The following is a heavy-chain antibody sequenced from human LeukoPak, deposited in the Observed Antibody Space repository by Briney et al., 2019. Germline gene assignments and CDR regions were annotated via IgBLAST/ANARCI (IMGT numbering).Heavy chain of an antibody. Sequence: PSETLSLTCTVSGGSISSSSYYWGWIRQPPGKGLEWIGSIYYSGSTYYNPSLKSRVTISVDRSKNQFSLKLSSVTAADTAVYYCARDYYDSSGYYYGVDYWGQGTLVTVSS. J-gene: IGHJ4*02. CDR1: GGSISSSSYY. CDR2: IYYSGST. D-gene: IGHD3-22*01. V-gene: IGHV4-39*07. CDR3: ARDYYDSSGYYYGVDY.